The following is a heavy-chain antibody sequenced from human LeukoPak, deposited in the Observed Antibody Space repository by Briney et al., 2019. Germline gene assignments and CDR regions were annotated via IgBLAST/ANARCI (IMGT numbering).Heavy chain of an antibody. CDR1: GLTFSSYR. J-gene: IGHJ6*02. Sequence: GGSLRLSCAASGLTFSSYRMSWVRQAPGKGLEWVANIKQDGSEKYYVDSVKGRFTISRDNAKNSLYLQMNSLRAEDTAVYYCARDSAYYYGSGSYSVYYYYYYGMDVWGQGTTVTVSS. CDR2: IKQDGSEK. V-gene: IGHV3-7*01. CDR3: ARDSAYYYGSGSYSVYYYYYYGMDV. D-gene: IGHD3-10*01.